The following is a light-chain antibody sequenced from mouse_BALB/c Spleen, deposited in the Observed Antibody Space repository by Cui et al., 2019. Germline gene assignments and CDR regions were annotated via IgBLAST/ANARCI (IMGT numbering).Light chain of an antibody. J-gene: IGKJ2*01. Sequence: DIVMTQSQKFMSTSVGDRVSVTCKASQNVGTNVAWYQQKPGQSPKALIDPASYRYSGVPDRFTGSGSGTDFTLTISNVQSEDLAEYFCQQYNSYPTFGGGTKLEIK. CDR2: PAS. CDR1: QNVGTN. V-gene: IGKV6-15*01. CDR3: QQYNSYPT.